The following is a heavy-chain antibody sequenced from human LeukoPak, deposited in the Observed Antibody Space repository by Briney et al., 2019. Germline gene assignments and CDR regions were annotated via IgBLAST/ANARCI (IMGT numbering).Heavy chain of an antibody. D-gene: IGHD3-22*01. V-gene: IGHV1-18*04. CDR1: GYNFSDYY. J-gene: IGHJ3*02. CDR2: ISAYNGNT. Sequence: ASVKVSCKASGYNFSDYYLHWVRQAPGQGLEWMGWISAYNGNTNYAQKLQGRVTMTTDTSTSTAYMELRSLRSDDTAVYYCASLKNYYDSSGYLVTDAFDIWGQGTTVTVSS. CDR3: ASLKNYYDSSGYLVTDAFDI.